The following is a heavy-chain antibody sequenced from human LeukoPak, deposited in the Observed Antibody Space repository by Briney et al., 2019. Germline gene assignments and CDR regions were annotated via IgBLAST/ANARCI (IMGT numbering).Heavy chain of an antibody. V-gene: IGHV6-1*01. CDR2: TSYRSKWYN. D-gene: IGHD5-24*01. Sequence: SQTLSLTCAISGDSVSTNSVAWNWIRQSPSRGLEWLGRTSYRSKWYNDYAVSVKSRITITPDTSKNQFSLQLNSVTPEDTAVYYCAREAEITRFDYWGQGTPVTVSS. J-gene: IGHJ4*02. CDR3: AREAEITRFDY. CDR1: GDSVSTNSVA.